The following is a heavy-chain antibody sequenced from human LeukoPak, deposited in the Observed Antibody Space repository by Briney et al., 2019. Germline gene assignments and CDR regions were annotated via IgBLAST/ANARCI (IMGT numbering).Heavy chain of an antibody. CDR2: MNPNSGNT. D-gene: IGHD5-24*01. CDR3: ARLSEDGYEDY. CDR1: GYTFTSYD. Sequence: ASVKVSCKASGYTFTSYDINWVRQATGQGLEWMGWMNPNSGNTGYAQKFQGRVTITADESTSTAYMELSSLRSEDTAVYYCARLSEDGYEDYWGQGTLVTVSS. V-gene: IGHV1-8*01. J-gene: IGHJ4*02.